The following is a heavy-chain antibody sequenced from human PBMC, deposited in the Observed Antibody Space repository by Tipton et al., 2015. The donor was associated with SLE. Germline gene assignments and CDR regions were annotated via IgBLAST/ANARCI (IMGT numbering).Heavy chain of an antibody. CDR1: GGSIGRYY. Sequence: TLSLTCTVSGGSIGRYYWSWIRQPAGRGLEWIGHVFIGGRIIYNSSLRSRATISVDTSKNHFSLKLSSVTAADTAMYYCARASLSTTLNSWGQGTLVTVSP. V-gene: IGHV4-4*07. CDR3: ARASLSTTLNS. CDR2: VFIGGRI. J-gene: IGHJ5*02. D-gene: IGHD4-17*01.